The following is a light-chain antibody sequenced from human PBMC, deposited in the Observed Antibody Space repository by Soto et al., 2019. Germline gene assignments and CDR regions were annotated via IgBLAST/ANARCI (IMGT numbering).Light chain of an antibody. CDR1: QTVRNN. J-gene: IGKJ1*01. Sequence: EFVLTQSPGTLSLSPGERATLSCRASQTVRNNYLAWYQQKPGQVPRLLIYDASTRATGIPARFSGSGSGTEFTLTISSLQSEDFAVYYCQQYKNWLTWTFGQGTKVDIK. CDR3: QQYKNWLTWT. CDR2: DAS. V-gene: IGKV3-15*01.